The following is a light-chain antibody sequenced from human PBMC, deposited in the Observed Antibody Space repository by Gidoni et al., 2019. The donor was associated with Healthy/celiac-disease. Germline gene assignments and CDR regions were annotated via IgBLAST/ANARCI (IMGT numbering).Light chain of an antibody. Sequence: VLTQSPATLSLSPGERATLSCRASQSVSSYLAWYQQKPGQAPRLLIYDASNRATGIPARFSGSGSGTDFTLTISSLEPEDFAVYYCQQRSNWPPWTFVQGTKVEIK. CDR3: QQRSNWPPWT. CDR2: DAS. J-gene: IGKJ1*01. V-gene: IGKV3-11*01. CDR1: QSVSSY.